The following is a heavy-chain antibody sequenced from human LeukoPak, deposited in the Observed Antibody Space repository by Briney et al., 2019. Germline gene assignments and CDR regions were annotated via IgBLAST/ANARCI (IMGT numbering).Heavy chain of an antibody. D-gene: IGHD6-19*01. Sequence: GRSLRLSCAASGFTFDDYAMHWVRQAPGKGLEWVSGISWNSGSIGYADSVKGRFTISRDNAKNSLYLQMNSLRAEDMALYYCAKDMYSSGYDAFDIWGQGTMATVSS. V-gene: IGHV3-9*03. CDR1: GFTFDDYA. CDR3: AKDMYSSGYDAFDI. J-gene: IGHJ3*02. CDR2: ISWNSGSI.